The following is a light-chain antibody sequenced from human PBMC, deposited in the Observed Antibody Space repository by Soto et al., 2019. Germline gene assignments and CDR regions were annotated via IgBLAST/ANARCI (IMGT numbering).Light chain of an antibody. CDR3: QQYGSSPLT. CDR1: QTVNNNY. V-gene: IGKV3-20*01. J-gene: IGKJ4*01. CDR2: GAS. Sequence: VLTQSAGTLSLSPGERATLSCRASQTVNNNYLAWYQQIPGQAPRLLISGASGRATGTPDRFSGSASGTDFTLTISRLEPEDFAVYYCQQYGSSPLTFGGGTKVDI.